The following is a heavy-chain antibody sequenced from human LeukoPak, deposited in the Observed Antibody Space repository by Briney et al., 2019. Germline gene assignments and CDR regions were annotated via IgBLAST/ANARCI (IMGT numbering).Heavy chain of an antibody. D-gene: IGHD6-19*01. J-gene: IGHJ6*03. Sequence: ASVKVSCKASGYIFTGYYIHWVRQAPGQGLGWMGWINPNSGGTNYAQKFQGRVTMTRDTSISTAYMELSRLRSDDTAVYYCARGSSGRPYYMDVWGKGTTVTVSS. CDR1: GYIFTGYY. V-gene: IGHV1-2*02. CDR3: ARGSSGRPYYMDV. CDR2: INPNSGGT.